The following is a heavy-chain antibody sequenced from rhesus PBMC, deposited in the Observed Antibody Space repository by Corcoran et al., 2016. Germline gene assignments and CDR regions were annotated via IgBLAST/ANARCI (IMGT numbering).Heavy chain of an antibody. CDR1: GFTFSWYY. D-gene: IGHD6-31*01. J-gene: IGHJ6*01. Sequence: EVQLVESGGGLVQPGGSLRLSCTGSGFTFSWYYMYWVRQAPGKGLEWVSTIHSGGGNTGYTDSVKGRFTISKENAKNTLYLQMDSLRAEDTAVYYCAKDVYSSGWYGLDSWGQGVVVSVSS. V-gene: IGHV3-8*01. CDR2: IHSGGGNT. CDR3: AKDVYSSGWYGLDS.